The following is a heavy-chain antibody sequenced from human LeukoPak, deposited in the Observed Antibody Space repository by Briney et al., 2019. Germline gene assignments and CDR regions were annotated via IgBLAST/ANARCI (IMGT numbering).Heavy chain of an antibody. J-gene: IGHJ4*02. V-gene: IGHV4-59*01. CDR2: MYYRGNT. D-gene: IGHD6-13*01. Sequence: SETLSLTCTVSGGSIRSYYWSWIRQPPGKGLEWIGYMYYRGNTNYSPSLKSRVTISVDTSKNQFSLKLSSVTAADTAVYYCATGVHGIAAAGDYHFDYWGQGTLVTVSS. CDR3: ATGVHGIAAAGDYHFDY. CDR1: GGSIRSYY.